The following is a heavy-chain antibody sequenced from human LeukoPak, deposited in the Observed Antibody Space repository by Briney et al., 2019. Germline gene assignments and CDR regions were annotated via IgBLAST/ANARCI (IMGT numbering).Heavy chain of an antibody. CDR3: ARGAGPLHSFDI. Sequence: GGSLRLSCAASGFTFSIYDMHWVRQSTGKGLEWVSAIGIAGDTYYLDSVKGRFTISREKAKNSLYLQMNSLRAGDTAVYYCARGAGPLHSFDIWGQGTMVTVSS. CDR1: GFTFSIYD. V-gene: IGHV3-13*01. CDR2: IGIAGDT. J-gene: IGHJ3*02.